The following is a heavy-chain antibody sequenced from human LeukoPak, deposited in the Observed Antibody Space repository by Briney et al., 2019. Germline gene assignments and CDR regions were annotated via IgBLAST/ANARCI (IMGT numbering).Heavy chain of an antibody. CDR3: ATKGEGMDV. Sequence: GGSLRLSCGASGFTFSAYAMGWVRQAPGKRLEWVSGIGSSGGSTYYADSVKGRLTISRDNSKNTLYLQMNSLRAEDAAVYYCATKGEGMDVWGKGTTVTVSS. J-gene: IGHJ6*04. CDR2: IGSSGGST. CDR1: GFTFSAYA. V-gene: IGHV3-23*01.